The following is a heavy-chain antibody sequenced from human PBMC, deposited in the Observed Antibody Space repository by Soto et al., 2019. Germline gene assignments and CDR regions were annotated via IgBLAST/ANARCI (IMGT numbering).Heavy chain of an antibody. CDR2: MNPNSGNT. J-gene: IGHJ4*02. CDR1: GYTFTSYD. V-gene: IGHV1-8*01. Sequence: QVQLVQSGAEVKKPGASVKVSCKASGYTFTSYDINWVRQATGQGLEWMGWMNPNSGNTGDAEKFQGRVTMTRNTSISTANIELTRLISEDRAVYYCASTLYGDSVDYGGQGALVTVSS. CDR3: ASTLYGDSVDY. D-gene: IGHD4-17*01.